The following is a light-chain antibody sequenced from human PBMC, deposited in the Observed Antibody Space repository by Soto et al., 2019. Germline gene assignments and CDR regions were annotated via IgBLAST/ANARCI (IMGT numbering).Light chain of an antibody. CDR1: SSDVDNGYDS. CDR2: HVT. CDR3: CSLTTSHTYV. Sequence: QSVLTQPASVSGSPGQSITISCTGTSSDVDNGYDSVSWYQQHPGKAPKLMIYHVTYRPSGVSNRYSGSKSGNSASLTISGLQADDEADYYCCSLTTSHTYVFGSGTKLTVL. J-gene: IGLJ1*01. V-gene: IGLV2-14*03.